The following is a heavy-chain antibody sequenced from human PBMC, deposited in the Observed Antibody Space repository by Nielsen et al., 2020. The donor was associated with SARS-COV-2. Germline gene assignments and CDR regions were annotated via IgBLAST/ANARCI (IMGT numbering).Heavy chain of an antibody. V-gene: IGHV1-18*04. CDR2: ISAYNGNT. CDR3: ARDYYLNPGGSSRAGY. Sequence: ASVTVSCKASGYTFPSYGISWVRQAPGQGLEWMGWISAYNGNTNYAQKLQGRVTMNTDTTTSTAYMELRSLRSDDTAVYYCARDYYLNPGGSSRAGYWGQGTLVTVSS. D-gene: IGHD3-22*01. CDR1: GYTFPSYG. J-gene: IGHJ4*02.